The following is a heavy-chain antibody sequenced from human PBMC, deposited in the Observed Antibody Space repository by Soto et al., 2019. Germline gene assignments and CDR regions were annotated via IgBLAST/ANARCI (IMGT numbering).Heavy chain of an antibody. CDR2: IYWDDDK. D-gene: IGHD2-2*01. Sequence: QITLKESGPTLVKPTQTLTLTCTFSGFSLSTSGVGVGWIRQPPGKALEWLALIYWDDDKRYSPSLKSRLTITKDTSKNQVVRTMTNMDPVDTATYYCAHSKGVVVAPDAFDIWGQGTMVTVSS. CDR3: AHSKGVVVAPDAFDI. CDR1: GFSLSTSGVG. J-gene: IGHJ3*02. V-gene: IGHV2-5*02.